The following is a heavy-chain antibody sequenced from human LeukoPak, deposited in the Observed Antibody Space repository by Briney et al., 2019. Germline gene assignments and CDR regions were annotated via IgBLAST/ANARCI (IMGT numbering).Heavy chain of an antibody. CDR2: ISWNSGSI. Sequence: GGSLRLSCAASGFTFDDYAMHWVRQAPGKGLEWVSGISWNSGSIGYADSVKGRFTISRDNAKNTLYLQMNSLRAEDTAVYYCARDRVRSFFDYWGQGTLVTVSS. V-gene: IGHV3-9*01. D-gene: IGHD3-16*02. CDR3: ARDRVRSFFDY. CDR1: GFTFDDYA. J-gene: IGHJ4*02.